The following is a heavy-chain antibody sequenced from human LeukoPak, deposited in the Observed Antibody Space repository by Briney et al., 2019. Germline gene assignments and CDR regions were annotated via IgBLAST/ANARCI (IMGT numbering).Heavy chain of an antibody. D-gene: IGHD3-10*01. CDR1: GYTFTSYY. J-gene: IGHJ5*02. CDR2: INPSGGST. V-gene: IGHV1-46*01. CDR3: ARGAVRGVISWWFDP. Sequence: ASVKVSCKASGYTFTSYYMHWVRQAPGQGLEWMGIINPSGGSTSYAQKFQGRVTMTRDTSTSTVYMELSSLRSEDTAVYYCARGAVRGVISWWFDPWGQGTLVTVSS.